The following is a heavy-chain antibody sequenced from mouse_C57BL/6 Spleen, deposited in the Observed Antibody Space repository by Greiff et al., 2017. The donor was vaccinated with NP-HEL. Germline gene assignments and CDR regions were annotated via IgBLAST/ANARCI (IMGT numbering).Heavy chain of an antibody. CDR3: GGGQGNWDGDFDY. Sequence: QVQLKESGPELVKPGASVKISCKASGYAFSSSWMNWVKQRPGKGLEWIGRIYPGDGDTNYNGKFKGKATMTADKSSSTAYMQLSSLTSEDSAVYFCGGGQGNWDGDFDYWGQGTTLTVSS. CDR1: GYAFSSSW. CDR2: IYPGDGDT. J-gene: IGHJ2*01. D-gene: IGHD4-1*01. V-gene: IGHV1-82*01.